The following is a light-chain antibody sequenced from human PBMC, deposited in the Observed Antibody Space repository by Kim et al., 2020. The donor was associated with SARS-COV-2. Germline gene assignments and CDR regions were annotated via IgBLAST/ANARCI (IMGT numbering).Light chain of an antibody. CDR3: NSRDSNDNVV. J-gene: IGLJ2*01. CDR2: GKN. CDR1: SLRSYY. Sequence: VALGQTVRITCQGDSLRSYYATWDQQKPGQAPILVIYGKNNRPSGIPDRFSGSSSGNPASLTITGTQAGDEADYYCNSRDSNDNVVFGGGTQLTVL. V-gene: IGLV3-19*01.